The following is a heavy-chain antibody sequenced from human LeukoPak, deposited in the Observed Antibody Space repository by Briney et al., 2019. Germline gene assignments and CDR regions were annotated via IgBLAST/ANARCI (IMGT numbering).Heavy chain of an antibody. V-gene: IGHV4-31*03. D-gene: IGHD5-18*01. Sequence: QTCGLTCTVSGSSISSGEYYWSGIRQHPGKGLEWIGYIYYNRSTYYNPSLKRRVTISLDTSKNQFSLKLCSVTAADTAVYYCARDLLDTSMVHYWYFDLWGRAGMAADSS. CDR3: ARDLLDTSMVHYWYFDL. CDR1: GSSISSGEYY. CDR2: IYYNRST. J-gene: IGHJ2*01.